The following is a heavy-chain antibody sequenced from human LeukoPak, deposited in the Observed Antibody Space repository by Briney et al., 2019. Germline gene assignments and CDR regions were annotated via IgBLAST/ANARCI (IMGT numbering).Heavy chain of an antibody. CDR1: GGSISSYY. Sequence: SETLSLTCTVPGGSISSYYWSWIRQPAGKGLEWIGRIYTSGSTNYNPSLKSRVTMSVDTSKNQFSLKLSSVTAAGTAVYYCARRPKDIIVVVAARGTFDYWGQGILVTVSS. D-gene: IGHD2-15*01. CDR2: IYTSGST. V-gene: IGHV4-4*07. CDR3: ARRPKDIIVVVAARGTFDY. J-gene: IGHJ4*02.